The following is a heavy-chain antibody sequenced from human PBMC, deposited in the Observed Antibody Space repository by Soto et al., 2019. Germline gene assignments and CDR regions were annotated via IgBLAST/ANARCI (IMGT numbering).Heavy chain of an antibody. D-gene: IGHD3-10*01. CDR1: GFTFSSYS. J-gene: IGHJ6*02. CDR2: ISSISTYI. V-gene: IGHV3-21*01. Sequence: GGSLRLSCAASGFTFSSYSMNWVRQAPGKGLEWVSSISSISTYIYYADSVKGRFTISRDNAKNSLYLQMNSLRAEDTAVYYCARDPGTHYGMASSYGMDVWGQGTTVTVSS. CDR3: ARDPGTHYGMASSYGMDV.